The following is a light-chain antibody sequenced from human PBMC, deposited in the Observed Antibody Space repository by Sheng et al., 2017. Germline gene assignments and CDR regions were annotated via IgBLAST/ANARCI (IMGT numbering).Light chain of an antibody. CDR1: QSVSSSF. Sequence: EIVLTQSPVTLSLSPGERATLSCRASQSVSSSFFAWYQQKPGQAPRLLIYDASTRATGVPARFSGSGSGTDFTLTISRLEPEDFAVYYCQQYGGSPPLTFGGGTKVEI. V-gene: IGKV3-20*01. CDR2: DAS. J-gene: IGKJ4*01. CDR3: QQYGGSPPLT.